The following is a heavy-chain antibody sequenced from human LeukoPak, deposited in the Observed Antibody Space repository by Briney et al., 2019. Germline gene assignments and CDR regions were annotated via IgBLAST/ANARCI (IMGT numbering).Heavy chain of an antibody. D-gene: IGHD4-17*01. J-gene: IGHJ3*02. CDR2: ISGSVGRT. Sequence: PGGSLRLSCAASGFTFSSYAMSWVRQAPGEGLEWVSSISGSVGRTYYADSVKGRFTISRDNSKNTLYLQINSLSAEDTPVYHCAKAGPYGDYSRPGDVFDIWGQGTMVTVSS. V-gene: IGHV3-23*01. CDR3: AKAGPYGDYSRPGDVFDI. CDR1: GFTFSSYA.